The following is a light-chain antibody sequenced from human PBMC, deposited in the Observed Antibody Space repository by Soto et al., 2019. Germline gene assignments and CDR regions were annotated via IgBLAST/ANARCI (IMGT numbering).Light chain of an antibody. CDR3: QQSYSTPPT. V-gene: IGKV1-39*01. CDR1: QSISSY. J-gene: IGKJ1*01. Sequence: DIQMTQSPSSLSASVGDRVTITCRASQSISSYLNLYQQKPGKAPKLLIYAASSLQSGVPSRFSGSGSGTDFTLTISSLQPDDFATYYCQQSYSTPPTFGQGTKVEIK. CDR2: AAS.